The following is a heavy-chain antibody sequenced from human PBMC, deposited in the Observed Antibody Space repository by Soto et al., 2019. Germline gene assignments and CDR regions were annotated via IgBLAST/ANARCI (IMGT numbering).Heavy chain of an antibody. V-gene: IGHV3-48*01. J-gene: IGHJ4*02. CDR3: ARDQSAVRYDFWSGYYTGFYGDY. CDR1: GFTFSSYS. Sequence: GSLRLSCAASGFTFSSYSMNWVRQAPGKGLEWVSYISSSSSTIYYADSVKGRFTISRDNAKNSLYLQINSLRAEDTAVYYCARDQSAVRYDFWSGYYTGFYGDYWGQGTLVTVSS. D-gene: IGHD3-3*01. CDR2: ISSSSSTI.